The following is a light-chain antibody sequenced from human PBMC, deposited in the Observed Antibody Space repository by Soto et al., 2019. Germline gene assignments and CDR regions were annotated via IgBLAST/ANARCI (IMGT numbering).Light chain of an antibody. V-gene: IGKV3-11*01. Sequence: EIVLTQSPATLSLSPGERATLSCRASQTVGTFFAWYQQKPGQAPRPVIYDASKRATGIPARFSGTGSGTDFALTISSIEPEDFAVYYCQHRTNWPRTFGQGTKLDIK. CDR3: QHRTNWPRT. J-gene: IGKJ2*01. CDR1: QTVGTF. CDR2: DAS.